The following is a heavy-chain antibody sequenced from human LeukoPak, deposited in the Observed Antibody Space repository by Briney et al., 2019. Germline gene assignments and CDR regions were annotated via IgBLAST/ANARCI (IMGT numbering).Heavy chain of an antibody. D-gene: IGHD6-13*01. J-gene: IGHJ4*02. V-gene: IGHV4-4*07. CDR2: IYTSGST. CDR1: GGSISSYY. CDR3: VRYSSSEGNFDY. Sequence: SETLSLTCTVSGGSISSYYWSWIRQPAGKGLEWIGRIYTSGSTNYNPSLKSRVTMSVDTSKNQFSLKLSSVTAADTAVYYCVRYSSSEGNFDYWGQGTLVTVSS.